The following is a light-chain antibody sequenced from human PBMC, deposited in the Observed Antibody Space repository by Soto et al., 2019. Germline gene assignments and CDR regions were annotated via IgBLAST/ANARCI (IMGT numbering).Light chain of an antibody. CDR2: KAS. CDR1: QSISTW. J-gene: IGKJ1*01. V-gene: IGKV1-5*03. CDR3: QQDKSYSQT. Sequence: DIQMTQSPSTLSASVGDRVTITCRASQSISTWLAWYQQKPGNAPKLLIYKASSLESGVPARFSGSGSGTDCTLTISSLQPDDFATYYCQQDKSYSQTFGQGTKVEIK.